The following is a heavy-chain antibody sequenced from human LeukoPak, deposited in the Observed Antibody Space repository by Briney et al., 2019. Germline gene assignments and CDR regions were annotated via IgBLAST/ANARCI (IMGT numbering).Heavy chain of an antibody. CDR3: ARYYCSGDCQGFDY. CDR1: GVSISSYY. J-gene: IGHJ4*02. D-gene: IGHD2-21*02. Sequence: SETLSLTCTVSGVSISSYYWSWIRQPPGKGLEWIGYIYYSGSSNYNPSLKSRVTMSVDTSKNQFSLKLTSVTAADTAVYYCARYYCSGDCQGFDYWGQGTLVTVSS. V-gene: IGHV4-59*01. CDR2: IYYSGSS.